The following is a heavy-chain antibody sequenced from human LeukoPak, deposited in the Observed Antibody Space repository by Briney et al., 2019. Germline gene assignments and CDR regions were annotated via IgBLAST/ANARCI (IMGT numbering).Heavy chain of an antibody. V-gene: IGHV4-59*11. J-gene: IGHJ3*01. CDR1: GGSFTTHY. CDR2: ISYIGST. CDR3: ASDSISMNPFDA. D-gene: IGHD3-22*01. Sequence: SETLSLTCTVSGGSFTTHYWSWIRQPPGKGLEWIGYISYIGSTNYNPSLKSRVTISIDTSNNEVSLMLTSVTAADTAVYYCASDSISMNPFDAWGQGTMVTVSS.